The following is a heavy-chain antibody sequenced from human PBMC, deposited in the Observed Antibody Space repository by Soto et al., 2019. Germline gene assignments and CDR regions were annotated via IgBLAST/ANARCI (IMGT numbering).Heavy chain of an antibody. CDR3: ERCRGEFDA. J-gene: IGHJ5*02. CDR1: CASLSDNY. V-gene: IGHV4-34*01. CDR2: INHSRNT. D-gene: IGHD2-21*01. Sequence: SATLSITCAVYCASLSDNYCNWLRQPPGKGLEWIGDINHSRNTKYNPSRRSRVTISLDTSKNQLSLNLRSVSAAGTAVYYCERCRGEFDAWAQGT.